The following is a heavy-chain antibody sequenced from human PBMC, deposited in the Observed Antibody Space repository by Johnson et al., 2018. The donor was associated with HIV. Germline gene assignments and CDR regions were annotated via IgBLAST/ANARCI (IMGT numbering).Heavy chain of an antibody. CDR1: GFTFSSYG. CDR3: ARDQRRSSWYTEGEKVGNAFDI. CDR2: IRYDGSNK. Sequence: QVQLVESGGGVVQPGTSLRLSCAASGFTFSSYGMHWVRQAPGKGLEWVAFIRYDGSNKYYADSVKGRFNISRDNSKNTLYLQMNSLRAEDTAVYYCARDQRRSSWYTEGEKVGNAFDIWGQGTMVTVSS. V-gene: IGHV3-33*01. D-gene: IGHD6-13*01. J-gene: IGHJ3*02.